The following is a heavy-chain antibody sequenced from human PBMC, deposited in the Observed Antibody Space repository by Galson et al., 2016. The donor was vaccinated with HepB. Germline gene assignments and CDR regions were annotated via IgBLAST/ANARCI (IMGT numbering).Heavy chain of an antibody. CDR2: IEGSVFST. D-gene: IGHD5-12*01. CDR1: GFTFGSYA. V-gene: IGHV3-23*01. CDR3: AQKWLRFDS. Sequence: SLRLSCAASGFTFGSYAMTWVRQAPGKGLEWVSSIEGSVFSTYYANSVKGRFTISRDNSKNTLYLQMNRLTAEDTAVYYCAQKWLRFDSWGQGTLVTVSS. J-gene: IGHJ4*02.